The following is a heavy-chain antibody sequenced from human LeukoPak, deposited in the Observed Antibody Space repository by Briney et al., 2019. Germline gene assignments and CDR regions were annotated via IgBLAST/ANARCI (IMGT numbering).Heavy chain of an antibody. J-gene: IGHJ5*02. V-gene: IGHV4-4*07. Sequence: SETLSLTCTVSGGSISSYYWSWIQQPAGKGLEWIGRIYTSGSTNYNPSLKSRVTMSVDTSKNQFSLKLSSVTAADTAVYYCARGTYYDFWSGTSWFDPWGQGTLVTVSS. CDR3: ARGTYYDFWSGTSWFDP. CDR1: GGSISSYY. CDR2: IYTSGST. D-gene: IGHD3-3*01.